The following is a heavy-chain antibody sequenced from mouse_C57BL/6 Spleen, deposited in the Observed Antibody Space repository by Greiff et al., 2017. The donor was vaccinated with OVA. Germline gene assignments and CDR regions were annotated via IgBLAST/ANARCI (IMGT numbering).Heavy chain of an antibody. D-gene: IGHD4-1*01. Sequence: VQLQQPGAELVMPGASVKLSCKASGYTFTSYWMHWVKQRPGQGLEWIGEIDPSDSYTNYNQKFKGKSTLTVDKSSSTAYMQLSSLTSEDSAVYYCARYWDGIDYWGQGTTLTVSS. CDR1: GYTFTSYW. V-gene: IGHV1-69*01. CDR3: ARYWDGIDY. J-gene: IGHJ2*01. CDR2: IDPSDSYT.